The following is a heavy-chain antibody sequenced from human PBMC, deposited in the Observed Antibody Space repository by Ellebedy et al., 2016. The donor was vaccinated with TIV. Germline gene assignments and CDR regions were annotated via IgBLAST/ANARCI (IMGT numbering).Heavy chain of an antibody. CDR3: ARGRLPAAILDYYYYAMDV. CDR1: GFTVSSNY. V-gene: IGHV3-66*01. D-gene: IGHD2-2*01. Sequence: PGGSLRLSCAASGFTVSSNYMSWVRHAPGKGLEWVSVIYSGGSTYYADSVKGRFTISRDNSNNTLYLQMHSLRAEDTAVYYCARGRLPAAILDYYYYAMDVWGQGTTVTVSS. CDR2: IYSGGST. J-gene: IGHJ6*02.